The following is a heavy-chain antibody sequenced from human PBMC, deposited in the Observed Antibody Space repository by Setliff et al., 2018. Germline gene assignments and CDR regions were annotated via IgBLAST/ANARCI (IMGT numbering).Heavy chain of an antibody. CDR1: GYSFTNDW. D-gene: IGHD3-22*01. CDR3: ARNPQASPYYYDSSGDH. Sequence: GESLKISCKGSGYSFTNDWIGWVRQMPGKGLEWVGIIYPGDSDTRYSPSFQGQVTISADKSINTAYLQWSSLKASDSAMYYCARNPQASPYYYDSSGDHWGQGTLVTVSS. CDR2: IYPGDSDT. V-gene: IGHV5-51*01. J-gene: IGHJ4*02.